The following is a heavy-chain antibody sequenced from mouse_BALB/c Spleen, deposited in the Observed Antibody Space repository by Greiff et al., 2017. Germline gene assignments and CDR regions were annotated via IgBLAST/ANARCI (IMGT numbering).Heavy chain of an antibody. V-gene: IGHV1S29*02. CDR3: ASEGGWLPYG. Sequence: EVQLQQSGPELVKPGASVKISCKASGYTFTDYNMHWVKQSHGKSLEWIGYIYPYNGGTGYNQKFKSKATLTVDNSSSTAYMELRSLTSEDSAVYYCASEGGWLPYGWGQGTTLTVSS. CDR2: IYPYNGGT. J-gene: IGHJ2*01. CDR1: GYTFTDYN. D-gene: IGHD2-3*01.